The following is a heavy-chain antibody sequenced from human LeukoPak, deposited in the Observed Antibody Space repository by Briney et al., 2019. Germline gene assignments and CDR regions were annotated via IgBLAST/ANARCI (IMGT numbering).Heavy chain of an antibody. CDR3: ASNYYYYYGMDV. Sequence: SETLSLTCTVSGGSISSCYWSWIRQPAGKGLEWIGRIYTSGSTNYNPSLKSRVTMSVVTSKNQFSLKLSSVTAADTAVYYCASNYYYYYGMDVWGQGTTVTVSS. V-gene: IGHV4-4*07. J-gene: IGHJ6*02. CDR1: GGSISSCY. CDR2: IYTSGST.